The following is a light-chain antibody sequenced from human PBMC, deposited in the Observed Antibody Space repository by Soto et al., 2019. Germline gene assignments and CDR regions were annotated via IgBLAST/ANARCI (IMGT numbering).Light chain of an antibody. Sequence: QSVLTQPPSVSGAPGQRVTISCTGSSSNIGAGYDVHWYQQLPGTAPKLLIYGNSNRPSGVPDRLSGSKSGTSPSLGITGLQAEDEADYYCQSYDSSLSGWVFGGGTKLTVL. J-gene: IGLJ3*02. CDR1: SSNIGAGYD. CDR3: QSYDSSLSGWV. V-gene: IGLV1-40*01. CDR2: GNS.